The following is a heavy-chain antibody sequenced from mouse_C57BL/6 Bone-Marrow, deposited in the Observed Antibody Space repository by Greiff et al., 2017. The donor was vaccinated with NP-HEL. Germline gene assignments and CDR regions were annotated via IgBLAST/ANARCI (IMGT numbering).Heavy chain of an antibody. CDR1: GYTFTSYW. J-gene: IGHJ3*01. D-gene: IGHD3-2*02. V-gene: IGHV1-74*01. Sequence: VQLQQPGAELVKPGASVKVSCKASGYTFTSYWMHWVKQRPGQGLEWIGRIHPSDSATNYNQKFKGKATLTVDKSSSTAYMQLSSLTSEDSAVYYCVIGDSSGSRFAYWGQGTLVTVSA. CDR3: VIGDSSGSRFAY. CDR2: IHPSDSAT.